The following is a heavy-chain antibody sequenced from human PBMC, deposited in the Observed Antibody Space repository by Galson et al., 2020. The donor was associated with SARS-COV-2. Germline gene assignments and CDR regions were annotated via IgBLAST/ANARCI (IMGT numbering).Heavy chain of an antibody. CDR2: INSYGNRT. D-gene: IGHD3-22*01. V-gene: IGHV3-74*01. CDR1: GFSLSEYW. Sequence: GGTLRLSYVASGFSLSEYWMHWVRQAPGKGLVWVPHINSYGNRTNYADSVRRRFTDSRDNAKNMLYLQMNSLRAEDTAVYYCVRHSSGDHWGKGALVTGSS. CDR3: VRHSSGDH. J-gene: IGHJ5*02.